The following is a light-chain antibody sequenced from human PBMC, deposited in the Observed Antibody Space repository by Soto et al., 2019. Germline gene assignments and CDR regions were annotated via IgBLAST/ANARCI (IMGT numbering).Light chain of an antibody. Sequence: SVLPQPPSVSGAPGQRVTISCTGSSSNIGAGFDVHWYQQLPGEAPKLLIYNNNQRPSGVPDRFSGSKSGTSASLAISGLQSEDEADYYCAAWDDSLNGYVFGTGTKVTVL. J-gene: IGLJ1*01. CDR3: AAWDDSLNGYV. CDR1: SSNIGAGFD. CDR2: NNN. V-gene: IGLV1-40*01.